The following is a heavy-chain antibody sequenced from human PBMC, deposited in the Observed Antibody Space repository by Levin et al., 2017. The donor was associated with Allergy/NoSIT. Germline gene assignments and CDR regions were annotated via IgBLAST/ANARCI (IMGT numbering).Heavy chain of an antibody. J-gene: IGHJ1*01. CDR1: GFTFSSYA. CDR2: ISYDGSNK. D-gene: IGHD6-13*01. CDR3: ARDGIAAADTRVGYFQH. V-gene: IGHV3-30-3*01. Sequence: GESLKISCAASGFTFSSYAMHWVRQAPGKGLEWVAVISYDGSNKYYADSVKGRFTISRDNSKNTLYLQMNSLRAEDTAVYYCARDGIAAADTRVGYFQHWGQGTLVTVSS.